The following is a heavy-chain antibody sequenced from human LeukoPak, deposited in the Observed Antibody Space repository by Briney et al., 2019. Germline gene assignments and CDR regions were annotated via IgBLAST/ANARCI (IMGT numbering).Heavy chain of an antibody. CDR1: GFTFSSYS. D-gene: IGHD1-7*01. V-gene: IGHV3-21*01. CDR3: ARDVELELLSHFDY. Sequence: PGGSLRLSCAASGFTFSSYSMNWVRQAPGKGLEWVSSISSSSSYIYYADSVKGRFTISRDNAKNSLYLQMNSLRAEDTAVYYCARDVELELLSHFDYWGQGTLVTVSS. J-gene: IGHJ4*02. CDR2: ISSSSSYI.